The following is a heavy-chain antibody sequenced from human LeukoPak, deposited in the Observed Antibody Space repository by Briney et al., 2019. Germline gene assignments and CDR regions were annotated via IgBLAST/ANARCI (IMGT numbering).Heavy chain of an antibody. D-gene: IGHD3-10*01. J-gene: IGHJ4*02. CDR3: ARDPNGSGSKEPELDY. CDR2: INPNSGGT. Sequence: ASVKVSCKASGYTFTGYYMHWVRQAPGQGLEWMGWINPNSGGTNYAQKFQGWVTMTRDTSISTAYMELSRLRSDDTAVYYCARDPNGSGSKEPELDYWGQGTLVTVSS. CDR1: GYTFTGYY. V-gene: IGHV1-2*04.